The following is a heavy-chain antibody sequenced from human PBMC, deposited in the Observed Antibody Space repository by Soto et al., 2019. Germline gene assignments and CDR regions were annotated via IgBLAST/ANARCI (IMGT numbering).Heavy chain of an antibody. Sequence: PGGSLRLSCAASGFTFSSYAMSWVRQAPGKGLEWVSAISGSGGSTYYADSVKGRFTISRDNSKNTLYLQMNSLRAEDTAVYYCAKRRGLYDILTGSFDYWGQGTLVTVSS. CDR1: GFTFSSYA. CDR2: ISGSGGST. V-gene: IGHV3-23*01. CDR3: AKRRGLYDILTGSFDY. D-gene: IGHD3-9*01. J-gene: IGHJ4*02.